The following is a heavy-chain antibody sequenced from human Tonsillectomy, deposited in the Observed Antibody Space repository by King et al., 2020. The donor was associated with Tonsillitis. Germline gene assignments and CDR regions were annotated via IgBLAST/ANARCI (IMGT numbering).Heavy chain of an antibody. J-gene: IGHJ6*02. Sequence: HVQLQQWGEGLLKPSETLSLTCAVYGGSFSGYYWSWIRQPPGKGLEWIGEINHSGSTNYNPSLKSRVTMSVDTSKNQFSLKLSSVTAADTAVYYCASLLRFGVEGVDVWGQGTTVTVSS. CDR2: INHSGST. CDR1: GGSFSGYY. CDR3: ASLLRFGVEGVDV. V-gene: IGHV4-34*01. D-gene: IGHD3-10*01.